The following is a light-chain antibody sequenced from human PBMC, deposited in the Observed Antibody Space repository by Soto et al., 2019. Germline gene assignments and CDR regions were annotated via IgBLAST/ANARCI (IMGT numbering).Light chain of an antibody. Sequence: QSVLTQPPSASGTPGQRVTISCSGSSSNSGSNTVNWYQQLPGTAPKLLIYNTKQRPSGVPDRFSGTQSGTSASLAISGLQSEDEADYYCEAWDGTLNGYVFGTGTKVTVL. V-gene: IGLV1-44*01. J-gene: IGLJ1*01. CDR1: SSNSGSNT. CDR2: NTK. CDR3: EAWDGTLNGYV.